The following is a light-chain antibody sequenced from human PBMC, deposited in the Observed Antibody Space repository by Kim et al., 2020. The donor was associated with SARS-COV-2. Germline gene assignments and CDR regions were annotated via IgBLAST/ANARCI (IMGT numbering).Light chain of an antibody. CDR1: QTITNK. CDR3: QQSNDWPPLT. V-gene: IGKV3-15*01. Sequence: VSPGERATLSCRASQTITNKLVWYQQKPGQAPRLLIYDATTRATGVPARFIGSGSETDFTLTISSLQSEDFAVYYCQQSNDWPPLTFGQGTKLEI. J-gene: IGKJ1*01. CDR2: DAT.